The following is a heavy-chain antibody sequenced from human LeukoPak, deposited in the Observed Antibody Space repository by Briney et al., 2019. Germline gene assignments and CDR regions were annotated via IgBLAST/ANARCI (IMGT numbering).Heavy chain of an antibody. CDR2: IYYSGST. CDR3: ARDGSNTGMAFDY. Sequence: SETLSLTCTVSGGSLSRGSYYWSWIRQPAGKGLEWIGRIYYSGSTNYNPSLKSRLTISVDTSKNQFSLRLSSVTAADTAVYYCARDGSNTGMAFDYWGQGTLVTVSS. D-gene: IGHD3-10*01. CDR1: GGSLSRGSYY. V-gene: IGHV4-61*10. J-gene: IGHJ4*02.